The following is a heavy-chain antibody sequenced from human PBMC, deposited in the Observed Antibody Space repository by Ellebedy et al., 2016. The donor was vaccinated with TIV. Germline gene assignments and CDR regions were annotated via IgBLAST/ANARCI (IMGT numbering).Heavy chain of an antibody. J-gene: IGHJ4*02. Sequence: PGGSLRLSCSVSGFTVSDTFMIWVRQAPGKGPECVANIKQDGSEKYYVDSVKGRFTISRDNAKNSLYLQMNSLRAEDTAVYFCARSRGVSYWGQGTLVTVSS. CDR3: ARSRGVSY. CDR2: IKQDGSEK. CDR1: GFTVSDTF. D-gene: IGHD2-8*01. V-gene: IGHV3-7*03.